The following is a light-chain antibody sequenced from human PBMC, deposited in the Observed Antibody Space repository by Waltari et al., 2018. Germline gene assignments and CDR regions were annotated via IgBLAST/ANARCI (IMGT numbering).Light chain of an antibody. CDR2: DAS. CDR3: QQYDSWSRYT. J-gene: IGKJ2*01. V-gene: IGKV1-5*01. CDR1: QSISSW. Sequence: DIQMTQSPSTLPASVGDRVTITCRASQSISSWLAWYQQKSGKAPKLLIYDASILESGVPSRFSGSGSGTEFTLTSSSLQPDDFATYYCQQYDSWSRYTFGQGTKVEIK.